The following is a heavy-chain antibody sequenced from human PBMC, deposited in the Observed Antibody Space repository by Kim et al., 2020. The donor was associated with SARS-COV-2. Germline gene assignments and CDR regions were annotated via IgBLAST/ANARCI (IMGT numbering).Heavy chain of an antibody. CDR2: IYYSGST. V-gene: IGHV4-31*03. CDR1: GGSISSGGYY. D-gene: IGHD6-6*01. CDR3: ARSIARRAFDI. J-gene: IGHJ3*02. Sequence: SETLSLTCTVSGGSISSGGYYWSWIRQHPGKGLEWIGYIYYSGSTYYNPSLKSRVTISVDTSKNQFSLKLSSVTAADTAVYYCARSIARRAFDIWGQGTMVTVSS.